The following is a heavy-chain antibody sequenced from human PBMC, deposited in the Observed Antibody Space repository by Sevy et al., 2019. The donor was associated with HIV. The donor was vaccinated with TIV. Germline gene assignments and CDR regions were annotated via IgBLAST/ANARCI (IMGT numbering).Heavy chain of an antibody. J-gene: IGHJ3*02. CDR3: ARERRGYCSGGSCYSLAFDI. CDR1: GFTFSSYW. Sequence: GGSLRLSCAASGFTFSSYWMSWVRQAPGKGLEWVANIKQDGSEKYYVDSVKGRFTISRDNAKNSLYLQMNSLRAEDTAVYYCARERRGYCSGGSCYSLAFDIWGQWTMVTVSS. V-gene: IGHV3-7*03. CDR2: IKQDGSEK. D-gene: IGHD2-15*01.